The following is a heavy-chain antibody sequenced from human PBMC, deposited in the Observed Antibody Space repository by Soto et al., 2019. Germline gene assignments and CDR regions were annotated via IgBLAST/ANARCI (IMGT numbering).Heavy chain of an antibody. Sequence: PSETLSLTCTVSGGSISSGDYYWSWIRQPPGKGLEWIGYIYYSGSTDYNPSLKSRVTISIDTSKNQFSLNLSSVTAADTAVYYCATYEMGGAGRGRWGKGTLVTVSS. D-gene: IGHD1-26*01. CDR2: IYYSGST. CDR1: GGSISSGDYY. CDR3: ATYEMGGAGRGR. V-gene: IGHV4-30-4*02. J-gene: IGHJ4*02.